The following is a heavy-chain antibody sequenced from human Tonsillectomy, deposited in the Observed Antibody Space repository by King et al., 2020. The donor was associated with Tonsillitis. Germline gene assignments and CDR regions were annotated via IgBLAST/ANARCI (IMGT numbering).Heavy chain of an antibody. Sequence: VQLVESGAEVKKPGESLKISCKGSGYSFTSYWIGWVRQMPGKGLEWMGIIYPGDSDTRYSPSFQGQVTISADKSISTAYLQWSSLKASDTAMYYCARQLYCGGDCYSGDAFDIWGQGTMVTVSS. V-gene: IGHV5-51*01. D-gene: IGHD2-21*02. CDR1: GYSFTSYW. J-gene: IGHJ3*02. CDR3: ARQLYCGGDCYSGDAFDI. CDR2: IYPGDSDT.